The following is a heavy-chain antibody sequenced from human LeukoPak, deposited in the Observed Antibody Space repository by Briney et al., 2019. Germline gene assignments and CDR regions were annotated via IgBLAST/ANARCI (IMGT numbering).Heavy chain of an antibody. D-gene: IGHD3-10*01. CDR1: GGSISSYY. Sequence: PSETLSLTCTVSGGSISSYYWSWIRQPPGKGLEGIGYIYYSGSTNYNPSLKSRVTISVDTSKNQFYLKLSSVTAADTAVYYCARSGTMVRGVPLEIPYYYYYGMDVWGQGTTVTVSS. CDR2: IYYSGST. CDR3: ARSGTMVRGVPLEIPYYYYYGMDV. J-gene: IGHJ6*02. V-gene: IGHV4-59*01.